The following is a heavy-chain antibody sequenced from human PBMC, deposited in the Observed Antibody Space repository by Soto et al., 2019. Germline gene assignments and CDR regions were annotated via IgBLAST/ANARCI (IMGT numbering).Heavy chain of an antibody. CDR3: ARHVGYSSSWQPDYYYYYGMDV. CDR1: GGSISSSSYY. CDR2: IYYSGST. J-gene: IGHJ6*02. Sequence: SETLSLTCTVSGGSISSSSYYWGWIRQPPGKGLEWIGSIYYSGSTYYNPSLKSRVTISVDTSKNQFSLKLSSVTAAVTAAYYCARHVGYSSSWQPDYYYYYGMDVWGQGTTVTVSS. D-gene: IGHD6-13*01. V-gene: IGHV4-39*01.